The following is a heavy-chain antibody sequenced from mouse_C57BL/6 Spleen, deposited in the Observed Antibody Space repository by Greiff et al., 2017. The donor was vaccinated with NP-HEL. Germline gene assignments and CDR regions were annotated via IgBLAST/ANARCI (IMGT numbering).Heavy chain of an antibody. D-gene: IGHD1-1*01. V-gene: IGHV3-6*01. CDR2: ISYDGSN. CDR1: GYSITSGYY. J-gene: IGHJ2*01. CDR3: ARDGFYYGSSYGY. Sequence: VQLKESGPGLVKPSQSLSLTCSVTGYSITSGYYWNWIRQFPGNKLEWMGYISYDGSNNYNPSLKNRISITRDTSKNQFFLKLNSVTTEDTATYYCARDGFYYGSSYGYWGQGTTLTVSS.